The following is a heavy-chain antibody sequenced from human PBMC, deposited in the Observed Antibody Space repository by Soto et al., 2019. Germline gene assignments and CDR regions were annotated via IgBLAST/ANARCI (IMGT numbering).Heavy chain of an antibody. V-gene: IGHV3-23*01. CDR2: ISGSGGST. CDR1: GFAFSNFA. CDR3: AKSCSTSSCYGPPDV. Sequence: PGGSLRLSCAASGFAFSNFAMRWVRQDPTKGLEWVSAISGSGGSTYYADSVKGRFTVSRDNSKNTLYLQMNSLRAEDTAVYYCAKSCSTSSCYGPPDVWGQGTTVTVSS. D-gene: IGHD2-2*01. J-gene: IGHJ6*02.